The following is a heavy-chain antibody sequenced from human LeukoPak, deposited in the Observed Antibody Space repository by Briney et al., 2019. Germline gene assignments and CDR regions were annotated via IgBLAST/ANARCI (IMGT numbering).Heavy chain of an antibody. Sequence: GGSLRLSCAASGFTFNVYNMGWIRQAPGEGLEWVAYIRSGMYYADSVKGRFTISRDNAKNSLYLQMNSLRADDTAVYYCARRIWGADSQSHTFDIWGQGTMVTVSS. D-gene: IGHD3-16*01. CDR1: GFTFNVYN. CDR2: IRSGM. J-gene: IGHJ3*02. V-gene: IGHV3-11*01. CDR3: ARRIWGADSQSHTFDI.